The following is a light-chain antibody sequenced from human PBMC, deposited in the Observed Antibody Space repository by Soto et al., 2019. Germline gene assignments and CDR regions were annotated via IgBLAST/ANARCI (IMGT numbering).Light chain of an antibody. CDR3: QVSTSLLGT. CDR2: GAS. Sequence: VMALSPSTQSGSAREGATRCSTASQSVSSKLAWYQQKPGQAPRLLIYGASTRATGIPARFSGSGSGAEFTLIISRLMSEDSPVYYCQVSTSLLGTFAGG. J-gene: IGKJ4*02. V-gene: IGKV3-15*01. CDR1: QSVSSK.